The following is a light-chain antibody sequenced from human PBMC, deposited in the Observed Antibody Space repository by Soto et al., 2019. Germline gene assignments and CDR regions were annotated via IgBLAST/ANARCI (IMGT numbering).Light chain of an antibody. V-gene: IGKV3-11*01. J-gene: IGKJ5*01. Sequence: DSVFTQSPATLSLSPGERATLCCRASQSVSNYLAWYQQKPGKAPRLLIYDASNRATGIPARFSGSGSGTNFTLTIISLEPEDFAVYYCQQRSNWRFGQGTRLEIK. CDR2: DAS. CDR1: QSVSNY. CDR3: QQRSNWR.